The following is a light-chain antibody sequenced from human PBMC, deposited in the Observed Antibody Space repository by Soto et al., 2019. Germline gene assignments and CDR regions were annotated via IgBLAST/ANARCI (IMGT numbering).Light chain of an antibody. V-gene: IGKV3-20*01. CDR1: QIVSNNY. CDR3: QYYGNSPLT. J-gene: IGKJ1*01. CDR2: GAF. Sequence: DIVLTQSPGTLSLSPGERATLSCRASQIVSNNYLAWYQQKPGQAPRLLIYGAFNRATGIPDRFSGGGSGTDFTLTITRLEPEDFAVYYCQYYGNSPLTFGQGTKVDIK.